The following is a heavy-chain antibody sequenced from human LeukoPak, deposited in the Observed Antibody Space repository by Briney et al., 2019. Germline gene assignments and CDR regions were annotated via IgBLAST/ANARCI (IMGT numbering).Heavy chain of an antibody. J-gene: IGHJ3*02. V-gene: IGHV4-59*12. CDR1: GGSISSYY. D-gene: IGHD3-22*01. CDR2: IYYSGST. Sequence: SSETLSLTCTVSGGSISSYYWSWIRQPPGKGLEWIGYIYYSGSTNYNPSLKSRVTISVDTSKNQFSLKLSSVTAADTAVYYCARTSGYSHDAFDIWGQGTMVTVSS. CDR3: ARTSGYSHDAFDI.